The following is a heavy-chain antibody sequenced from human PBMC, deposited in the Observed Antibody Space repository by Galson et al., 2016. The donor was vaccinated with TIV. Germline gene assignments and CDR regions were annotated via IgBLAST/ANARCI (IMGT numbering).Heavy chain of an antibody. CDR2: IIAIFGTA. J-gene: IGHJ5*02. V-gene: IGHV1-69*13. Sequence: SVKVSCKVSGGIFRSDAISWVRQAPGQGLEWMGRIIAIFGTANYAQKFQGRVTITAAESTNTVYLELSSLTSEDTAVYYCARLPSYYGSGNHWFDPRGQGTLATVSS. CDR1: GGIFRSDA. D-gene: IGHD3-10*01. CDR3: ARLPSYYGSGNHWFDP.